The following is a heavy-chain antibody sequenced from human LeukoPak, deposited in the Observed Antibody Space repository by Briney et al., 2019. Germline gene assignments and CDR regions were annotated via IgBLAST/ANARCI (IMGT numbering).Heavy chain of an antibody. CDR1: GYTFTSYG. J-gene: IGHJ4*02. CDR3: ARAILLWFGELSAYFDY. D-gene: IGHD3-10*01. V-gene: IGHV1-18*01. Sequence: ASVKVSCKASGYTFTSYGISWVRQAPGQGPEWMGWISAYNGNTNYAQKLQGRVTMTTDTSTSTAYMELRSLRSDDTAVYYCARAILLWFGELSAYFDYWGQGTLVTVSS. CDR2: ISAYNGNT.